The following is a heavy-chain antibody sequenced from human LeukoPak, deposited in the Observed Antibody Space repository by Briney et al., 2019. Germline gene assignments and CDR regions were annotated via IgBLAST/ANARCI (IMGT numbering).Heavy chain of an antibody. CDR1: GYTFTSYY. Sequence: ASVKVSCKASGYTFTSYYMHWVRQAPGQGLEWMGWINPNSGGTNYAQKFQGRVTMTRDTSISTAYMELSRLRSDDTAVYYCARGRFLEWLLYPLYFDYWGQGTLVTVSS. CDR3: ARGRFLEWLLYPLYFDY. CDR2: INPNSGGT. J-gene: IGHJ4*02. V-gene: IGHV1-2*02. D-gene: IGHD3-3*01.